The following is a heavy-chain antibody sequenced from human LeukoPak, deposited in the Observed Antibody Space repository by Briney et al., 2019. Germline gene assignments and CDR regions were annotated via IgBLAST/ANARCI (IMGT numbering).Heavy chain of an antibody. D-gene: IGHD6-19*01. CDR3: ARDIVLIAVAVRGSFDI. Sequence: GGSLRLSCAASGFTFSDYNMRWIRQAPGKGLEWVSSISRSGSTKYYADSVKGRFTISRDNAKNSLYLQMNSLRAEDTALYYCARDIVLIAVAVRGSFDIWGQGTMVTVSS. J-gene: IGHJ3*02. CDR2: ISRSGSTK. V-gene: IGHV3-11*01. CDR1: GFTFSDYN.